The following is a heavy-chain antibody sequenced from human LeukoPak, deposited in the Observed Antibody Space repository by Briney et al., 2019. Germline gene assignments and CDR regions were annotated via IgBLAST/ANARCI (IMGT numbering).Heavy chain of an antibody. V-gene: IGHV3-20*04. Sequence: GGSLRLSCAASGFNFDRYTMHWVRHTAGRGLEWVSFINRNGGHTWYADSLKGRFTISRDNAKNSLYLQMNSLRAEDTAVYYCARGVGNFRYYFDYWGQGTLVTVSS. D-gene: IGHD2/OR15-2a*01. CDR3: ARGVGNFRYYFDY. CDR2: INRNGGHT. J-gene: IGHJ4*02. CDR1: GFNFDRYT.